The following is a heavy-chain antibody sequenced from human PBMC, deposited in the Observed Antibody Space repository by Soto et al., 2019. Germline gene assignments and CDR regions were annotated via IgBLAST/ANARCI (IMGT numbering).Heavy chain of an antibody. CDR3: AKGDGGNSEFDY. CDR2: ISWNSGSI. J-gene: IGHJ4*02. V-gene: IGHV3-9*01. D-gene: IGHD2-21*02. CDR1: GFTFDDYA. Sequence: EVQLVESGGGLVQPGRSLRLSCAAAGFTFDDYAMHWVRQAPGKGLEWVSGISWNSGSIGYADSVKGRFTISRDNAKNSLYLQMNILRAEDTALYYCAKGDGGNSEFDYWGQGTLVTVSS.